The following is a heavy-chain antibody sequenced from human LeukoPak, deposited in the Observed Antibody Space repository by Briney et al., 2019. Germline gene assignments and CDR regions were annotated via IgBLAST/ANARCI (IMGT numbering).Heavy chain of an antibody. CDR1: GYTYTSYG. D-gene: IGHD3-22*01. V-gene: IGHV1-18*01. CDR3: ARVFTGGEVVRDY. J-gene: IGHJ4*02. Sequence: GASVKVSCKASGYTYTSYGISWVRQAPGQGLEWMGWISTYNGSTNYAQKLQGRVTMTTDTSTSTAYMELRSLRSNDTAVYYCARVFTGGEVVRDYWGQGTLVTVSP. CDR2: ISTYNGST.